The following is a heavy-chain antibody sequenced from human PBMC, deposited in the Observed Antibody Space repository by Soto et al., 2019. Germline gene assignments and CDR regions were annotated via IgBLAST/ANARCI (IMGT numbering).Heavy chain of an antibody. CDR3: AKGVPSPTQHAFDI. CDR2: ISYDGSDK. CDR1: GFSFSSYD. V-gene: IGHV3-30*18. Sequence: QVHLVESGGGVVQPGRSLRLSCAASGFSFSSYDMHWVRQAPGKGLEWVEMISYDGSDKYFSDSVKGRLTISRDNSKNTVSLEMNSLRTKDTAAYYCAKGVPSPTQHAFDIWGQGTMVTVSS. J-gene: IGHJ3*02.